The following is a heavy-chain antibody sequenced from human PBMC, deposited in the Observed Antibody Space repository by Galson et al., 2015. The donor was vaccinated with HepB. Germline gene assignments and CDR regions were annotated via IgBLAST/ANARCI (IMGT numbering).Heavy chain of an antibody. CDR2: ISSSSDYI. D-gene: IGHD6-19*01. V-gene: IGHV3-21*06. Sequence: SLRLSCAASGFTFSHYNMNWVRQTPGKGLEWVSSISSSSDYIYYADSVKGRFTISRDNAKNSLYLQMNSLRVDDTAVYYCARDGGIAVAGTWWFNPWGQGTLVTVSS. CDR3: ARDGGIAVAGTWWFNP. CDR1: GFTFSHYN. J-gene: IGHJ5*02.